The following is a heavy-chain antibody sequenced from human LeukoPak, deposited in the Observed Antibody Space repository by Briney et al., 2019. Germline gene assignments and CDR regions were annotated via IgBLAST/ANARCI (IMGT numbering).Heavy chain of an antibody. Sequence: ASVKVSCKASGYTFTGYYTHWVRQAPGQGLEWMGWINPNSGGTNYAQKFQGRVTMTRDTSISTAYMELSRLRSDDTAVYYCARDRVWFGELGPVDYWGQGTLVTVSS. CDR1: GYTFTGYY. V-gene: IGHV1-2*02. CDR3: ARDRVWFGELGPVDY. CDR2: INPNSGGT. J-gene: IGHJ4*02. D-gene: IGHD3-10*01.